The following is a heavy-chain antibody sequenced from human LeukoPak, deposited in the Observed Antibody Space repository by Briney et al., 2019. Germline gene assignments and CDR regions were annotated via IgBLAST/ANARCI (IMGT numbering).Heavy chain of an antibody. J-gene: IGHJ3*02. Sequence: KSSETLSLTCTVSGGSISSGSYYWSWIRQPAGKGLEWIGRIYTSGSTNYNPSLKSRVTISVDTSENQFSLKLSSVTAADTAVYYCARAASIAARRGAFDIWGQGTMVTVSS. V-gene: IGHV4-61*02. CDR2: IYTSGST. CDR3: ARAASIAARRGAFDI. CDR1: GGSISSGSYY. D-gene: IGHD6-6*01.